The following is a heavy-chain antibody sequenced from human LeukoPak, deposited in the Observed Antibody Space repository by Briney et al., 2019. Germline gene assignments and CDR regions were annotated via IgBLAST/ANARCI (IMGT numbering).Heavy chain of an antibody. J-gene: IGHJ6*02. CDR3: ARVGTYDFWSGYLPTYYYYGMDV. D-gene: IGHD3-3*01. Sequence: GGSLRLSCAASGFTVSSNYMTWVRQAPGKGLEWVSVIHSGGATYYADSVKGRFTISRDNSKNTLYLQMNSLRAEDTAVYYCARVGTYDFWSGYLPTYYYYGMDVWGQGTTVTVSS. CDR1: GFTVSSNY. CDR2: IHSGGAT. V-gene: IGHV3-53*05.